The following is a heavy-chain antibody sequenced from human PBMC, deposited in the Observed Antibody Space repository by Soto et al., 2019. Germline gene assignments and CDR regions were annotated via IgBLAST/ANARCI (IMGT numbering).Heavy chain of an antibody. CDR1: GFTFSTYA. CDR3: TRVGNYDEPPY. V-gene: IGHV3-23*01. CDR2: ISPSAITT. J-gene: IGHJ4*02. D-gene: IGHD1-7*01. Sequence: PGGSLRLSCAASGFTFSTYALTWVRQAPGKGLEWVSAISPSAITTYYADSVKGRFTTSRDNSKNTLYLQMSSLRAEDTAVYYCTRVGNYDEPPYWGQGTLVTVSS.